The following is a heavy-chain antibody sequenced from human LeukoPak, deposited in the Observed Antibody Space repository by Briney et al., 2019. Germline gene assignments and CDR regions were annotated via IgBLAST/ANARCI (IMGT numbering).Heavy chain of an antibody. CDR3: ARDHYYGSGIDY. V-gene: IGHV3-23*01. CDR2: TSSSDPGT. D-gene: IGHD3-10*01. CDR1: GFPLSSYA. Sequence: GGSLRLSCAASGFPLSSYAMSWVRQASGKGLEWVSTTSSSDPGTYYADSVRGRFTISRDNAKNSLYLQMNSLRAEDTAVYYCARDHYYGSGIDYWGQGTLVTVSS. J-gene: IGHJ4*02.